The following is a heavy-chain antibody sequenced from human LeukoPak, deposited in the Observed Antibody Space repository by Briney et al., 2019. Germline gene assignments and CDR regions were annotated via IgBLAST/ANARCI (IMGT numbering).Heavy chain of an antibody. CDR3: ARGKYQLDY. D-gene: IGHD2-2*01. V-gene: IGHV4-59*08. CDR1: GGSISRYY. J-gene: IGHJ4*02. CDR2: IYYSGST. Sequence: SETLSLTCTVSGGSISRYYWSWTRQPPGKGLEWIGHIYYSGSTNHNPSLRSQVTVSVDTSKNQFSLKLSSVTAADTAVYYCARGKYQLDYWGQGTLVTVSS.